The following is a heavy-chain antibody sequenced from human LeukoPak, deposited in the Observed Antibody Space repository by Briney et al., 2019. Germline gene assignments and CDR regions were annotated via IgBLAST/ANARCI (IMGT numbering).Heavy chain of an antibody. CDR2: IIPIFGTA. CDR1: GGTFSSYA. V-gene: IGHV1-69*05. J-gene: IGHJ4*02. D-gene: IGHD3-3*01. Sequence: SVKVSCKASGGTFSSYAISWVRQAPGQGLEWMGRIIPIFGTANYAQKFQGSVTITTDESTSTAYMELSSLRSEDTAVYYCAREGEFGVVTNFDYWGQGTLVTVSS. CDR3: AREGEFGVVTNFDY.